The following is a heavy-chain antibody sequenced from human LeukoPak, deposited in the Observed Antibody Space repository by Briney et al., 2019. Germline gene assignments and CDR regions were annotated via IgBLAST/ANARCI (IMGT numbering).Heavy chain of an antibody. Sequence: SETLSLTCTVSGSFISTGYYWGWIRQPPGKGLEWIGRINASGTTRYNPSLKSRLAMSVDTSKNQFSLKLTSVTAADTAVYFCTRGLAAAYDYNWFDSWGQGTLVTVSS. CDR3: TRGLAAAYDYNWFDS. CDR2: INASGTT. CDR1: GSFISTGYY. J-gene: IGHJ5*01. D-gene: IGHD5-12*01. V-gene: IGHV4-38-2*02.